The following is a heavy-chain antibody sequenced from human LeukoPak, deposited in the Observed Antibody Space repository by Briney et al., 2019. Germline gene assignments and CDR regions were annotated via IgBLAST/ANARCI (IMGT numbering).Heavy chain of an antibody. Sequence: SETLSLTCTVSGGSISSYYWSWIRQPPGKGLEWIGYIYYSGSTNYNPSLKSRVTISVDTSKNQFSLKLSSVTAADTAVYYCASRYCSGGSCYFQHWGQGTLVTVSS. J-gene: IGHJ1*01. CDR3: ASRYCSGGSCYFQH. CDR2: IYYSGST. D-gene: IGHD2-15*01. CDR1: GGSISSYY. V-gene: IGHV4-59*01.